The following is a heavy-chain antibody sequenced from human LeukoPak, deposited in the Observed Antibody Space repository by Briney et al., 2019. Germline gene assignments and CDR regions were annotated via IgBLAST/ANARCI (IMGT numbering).Heavy chain of an antibody. J-gene: IGHJ4*02. CDR1: GGSFSGYY. V-gene: IGHV4-34*12. Sequence: SETLSLTCAVYGGSFSGYYWSWIRQPPGKGLEWIGEIIHSGSTNYNPSLKSRVTISVDTSKNQFSLKLSSVTAADTAVYYCARKLTYRVSYQYWGQGTLVTVSS. CDR3: ARKLTYRVSYQY. CDR2: IIHSGST. D-gene: IGHD4-11*01.